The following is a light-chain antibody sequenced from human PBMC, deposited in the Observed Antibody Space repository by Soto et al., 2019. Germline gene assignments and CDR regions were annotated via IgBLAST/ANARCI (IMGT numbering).Light chain of an antibody. CDR3: AAWDDSLSGRLV. CDR2: KNN. CDR1: SSNIGDNS. V-gene: IGLV1-47*01. Sequence: QSVLTQPPSASGTPGQRVTISCSGGSSNIGDNSVFWYQHLPGTAPKLLIYKNNQRPSGVPDRFSGSKSGTSASLAISGLRSEDEADYYCAAWDDSLSGRLVFGGGTKLTVL. J-gene: IGLJ3*02.